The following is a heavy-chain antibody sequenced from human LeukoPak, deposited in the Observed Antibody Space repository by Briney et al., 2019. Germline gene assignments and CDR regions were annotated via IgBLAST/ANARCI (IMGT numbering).Heavy chain of an antibody. Sequence: SETLSLTCTVSGGSISSGTYYWGWIRQPPGKGLEWIGSLYYSGSTYYSPSLKSRVTMSVDTSKNQFSLKLTSVTGADTAVYYCARDMTYHFYGMDVWGQGATVTVSS. CDR1: GGSISSGTYY. CDR2: LYYSGST. V-gene: IGHV4-39*01. J-gene: IGHJ6*02. CDR3: ARDMTYHFYGMDV.